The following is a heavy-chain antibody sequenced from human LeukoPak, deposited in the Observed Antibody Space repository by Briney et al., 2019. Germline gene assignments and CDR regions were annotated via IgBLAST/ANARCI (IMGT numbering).Heavy chain of an antibody. CDR1: GYTFTGYY. CDR3: ARDSVKYFYDSGGPHAGAFDI. J-gene: IGHJ3*02. CDR2: INPNSGGT. Sequence: ASVKVSCKASGYTFTGYYMHWVRQAPGQGLEWMGWINPNSGGTNYAQKFQGRVTMTRGTSISTAYMELSRLRSDDTAVYYCARDSVKYFYDSGGPHAGAFDIWGQGTMVTVSS. V-gene: IGHV1-2*02. D-gene: IGHD3-22*01.